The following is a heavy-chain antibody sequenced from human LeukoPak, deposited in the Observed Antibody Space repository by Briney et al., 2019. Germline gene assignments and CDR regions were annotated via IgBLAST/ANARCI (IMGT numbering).Heavy chain of an antibody. Sequence: GGSLRLSCAASGFTFSSYGMLWVRQAPGKGLEWVAVIWYDGSNKYYADSVKGRFTISRDNSKNTLYLQMNSLRAEDTAVYYCARSSGSYCAGFDYWGQGTLVTVSS. D-gene: IGHD1-26*01. CDR2: IWYDGSNK. CDR3: ARSSGSYCAGFDY. CDR1: GFTFSSYG. V-gene: IGHV3-33*01. J-gene: IGHJ4*02.